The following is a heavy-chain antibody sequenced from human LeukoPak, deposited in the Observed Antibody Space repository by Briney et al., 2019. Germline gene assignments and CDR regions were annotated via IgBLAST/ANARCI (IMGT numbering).Heavy chain of an antibody. Sequence: PGGSLRLSCAASGFTFSSYAMSWVRQAPGKGLEWVSAISGSGGSTYYTDSVKGRFTISRDNSKNTLYLQMNSLRAEDTAVYYCAKEFDQLLLYLESVDFWGQGTLVTVSS. CDR1: GFTFSSYA. CDR2: ISGSGGST. V-gene: IGHV3-23*01. CDR3: AKEFDQLLLYLESVDF. D-gene: IGHD2-2*02. J-gene: IGHJ4*02.